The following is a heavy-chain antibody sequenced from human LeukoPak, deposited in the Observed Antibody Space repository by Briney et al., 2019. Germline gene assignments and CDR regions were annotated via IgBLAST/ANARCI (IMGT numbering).Heavy chain of an antibody. V-gene: IGHV3-48*03. J-gene: IGHJ4*02. CDR1: GFTFSTYE. D-gene: IGHD7-27*01. Sequence: GGSLRLSCAASGFTFSTYEINWVRQAPGKGLEWLSYISSSGGTIYYADPVKGRFTISRDNAKNSLYLHMNSLRAEDTAVYYCARPLGPSVDFDYWGQGTLVTVSS. CDR2: ISSSGGTI. CDR3: ARPLGPSVDFDY.